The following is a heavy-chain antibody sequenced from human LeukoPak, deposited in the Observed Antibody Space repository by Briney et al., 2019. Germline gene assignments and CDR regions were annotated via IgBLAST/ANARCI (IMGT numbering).Heavy chain of an antibody. CDR1: GFTFSNYW. Sequence: PGGSLRLSSAASGFTFSNYWMSWVRQAPGKGLEWVANIKGDGSYKYYVDSVKGRFTISRDNAKSSVYLQMNTLRAEDTAVYYCATSADSSGNDWGQGTLVTVSS. D-gene: IGHD3-22*01. CDR2: IKGDGSYK. J-gene: IGHJ4*02. V-gene: IGHV3-7*03. CDR3: ATSADSSGND.